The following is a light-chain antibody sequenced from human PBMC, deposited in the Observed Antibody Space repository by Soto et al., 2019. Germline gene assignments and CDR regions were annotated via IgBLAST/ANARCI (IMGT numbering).Light chain of an antibody. J-gene: IGLJ2*01. Sequence: QSALTQPASVSGSPGQSITISCTGTSSDVGAYKYVTWHQQYPGKAPNLIISEVSNRPSGVSSRFSGSRSGNTASLTISGLHPEDEGYYFCSSYASGTTLVFGGGTKLTVL. CDR3: SSYASGTTLV. CDR2: EVS. V-gene: IGLV2-14*01. CDR1: SSDVGAYKY.